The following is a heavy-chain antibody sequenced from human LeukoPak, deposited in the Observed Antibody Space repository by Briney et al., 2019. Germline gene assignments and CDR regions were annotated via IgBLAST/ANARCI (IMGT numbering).Heavy chain of an antibody. D-gene: IGHD3-10*01. J-gene: IGHJ4*02. V-gene: IGHV3-23*01. CDR3: TGNYYGSGSYADFDY. Sequence: GGSLRLSCAASGFTFSSYAMSWVRQAPGKGLEWVSAISGSGGSTYYADSVKGRFTITRDDSKNTAYLQMDSLKTEDTAVYYCTGNYYGSGSYADFDYWGQGTLVTVSS. CDR1: GFTFSSYA. CDR2: ISGSGGST.